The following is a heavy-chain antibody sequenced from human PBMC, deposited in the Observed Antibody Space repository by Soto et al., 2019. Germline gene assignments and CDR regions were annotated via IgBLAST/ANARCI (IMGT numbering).Heavy chain of an antibody. CDR2: IHPGDSDT. D-gene: IGHD3-22*01. V-gene: IGHV5-51*01. CDR3: ARRYDSSSYYYSP. CDR1: GYSFNKYW. J-gene: IGHJ3*01. Sequence: GESLKISCKGSGYSFNKYWIGWVRQMPGKGLEWMGIIHPGDSDTRYSPSFEGQVTISADKSISTAYLQWSSLKASDTAMYYCARRYDSSSYYYSPRGQGTMVTVSS.